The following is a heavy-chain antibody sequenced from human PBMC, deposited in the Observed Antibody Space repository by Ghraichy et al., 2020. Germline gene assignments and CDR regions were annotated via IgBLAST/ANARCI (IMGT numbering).Heavy chain of an antibody. CDR2: IKQDGSEK. CDR1: EFTFSNFW. Sequence: GGSLRLSCAASEFTFSNFWMSWVRQAPGKGLEWVADIKQDGSEKSYAGSVKGRFTISRDNAKDLLYLQLNSLRADDTAVYYCARYCGGGTCPSGRGGFDIWGQGTMVTVSS. D-gene: IGHD2-21*01. J-gene: IGHJ3*02. V-gene: IGHV3-7*01. CDR3: ARYCGGGTCPSGRGGFDI.